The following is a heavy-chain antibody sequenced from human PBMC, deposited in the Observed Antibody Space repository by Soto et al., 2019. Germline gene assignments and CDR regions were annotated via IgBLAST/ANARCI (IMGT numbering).Heavy chain of an antibody. V-gene: IGHV4-34*01. Sequence: SETLSLTCAVYGGSFSGYYWSWIRQPPGKGLEWIGEINHSGSTNYNPSLKSRVTISVDTSKNQFSLKLSSVTAADTAVYYCAGGEMATIYGMDVWGQGTTVTVSS. D-gene: IGHD5-12*01. CDR3: AGGEMATIYGMDV. CDR1: GGSFSGYY. CDR2: INHSGST. J-gene: IGHJ6*02.